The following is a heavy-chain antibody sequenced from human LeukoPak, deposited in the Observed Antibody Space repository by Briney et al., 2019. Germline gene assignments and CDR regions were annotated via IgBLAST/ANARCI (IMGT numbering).Heavy chain of an antibody. Sequence: PGGSLRLSCAASGFTFSSYWMGWVRQAPGKGLEWVANIKQDGSEKNYVDSVKGRFTISRDNAKNSLYLQMNSLRAEDSAVYCCGASVFWWGQGTLVTVSS. CDR3: GASVFW. J-gene: IGHJ4*02. CDR2: IKQDGSEK. V-gene: IGHV3-7*03. D-gene: IGHD3-3*01. CDR1: GFTFSSYW.